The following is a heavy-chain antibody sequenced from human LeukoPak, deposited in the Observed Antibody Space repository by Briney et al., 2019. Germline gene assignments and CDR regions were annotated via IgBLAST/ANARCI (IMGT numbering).Heavy chain of an antibody. V-gene: IGHV3-33*01. CDR1: GFTFGGYG. J-gene: IGHJ4*02. D-gene: IGHD1-14*01. CDR2: IAYDGSRA. Sequence: PGESLRLSCAGSGFTFGGYGMHWSRQTPGKGLEWVAVIAYDGSRAFYADSVKGRFTISRDNSKNTMSVQMDDLRAEDTAVYYCTRYNNDHFDYWGQGTLVTVSS. CDR3: TRYNNDHFDY.